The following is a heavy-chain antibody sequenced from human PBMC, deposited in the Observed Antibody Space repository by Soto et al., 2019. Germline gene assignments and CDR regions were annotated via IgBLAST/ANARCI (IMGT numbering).Heavy chain of an antibody. Sequence: GASVKVSCKASGYTFTGYYMHWVRQAPGQGLEWMGWINPNSGGTNYAQKFQGWVTMTRDTSISTAYMELSRLRSDDTAVYYCARDGGSVVAATAGAFDIWGQGTMVTVSS. J-gene: IGHJ3*02. CDR3: ARDGGSVVAATAGAFDI. CDR1: GYTFTGYY. V-gene: IGHV1-2*04. D-gene: IGHD2-15*01. CDR2: INPNSGGT.